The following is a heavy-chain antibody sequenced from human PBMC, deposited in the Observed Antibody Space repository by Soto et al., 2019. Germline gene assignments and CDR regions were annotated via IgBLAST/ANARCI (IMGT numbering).Heavy chain of an antibody. D-gene: IGHD3-3*01. CDR3: ARVLRNYDFWSGYSPYYGMDV. J-gene: IGHJ6*02. CDR1: GFTFRNYG. V-gene: IGHV3-7*01. Sequence: PGGSLRLSCAASGFTFRNYGLHWVRQAPGKGLEWVANIKQDGSEKYYVDSVKGRFTISRDNAKNSLYLQMNSLRAEDTAVYYCARVLRNYDFWSGYSPYYGMDVWGQGTTVTVSS. CDR2: IKQDGSEK.